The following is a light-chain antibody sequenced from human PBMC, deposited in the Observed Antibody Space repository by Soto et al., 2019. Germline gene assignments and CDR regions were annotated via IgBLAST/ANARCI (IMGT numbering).Light chain of an antibody. V-gene: IGLV2-23*01. CDR2: EGS. J-gene: IGLJ1*01. Sequence: QSVLTQPASVSGSPGQSITISCTGTRSDVGSYNLVSWYQQHPGKAPKLMIYEGSKRPSGVSNRFSGSKSGNTASLTISGLQAEDEADYYCCSYAGSSTHYVFGTGTKVTV. CDR1: RSDVGSYNL. CDR3: CSYAGSSTHYV.